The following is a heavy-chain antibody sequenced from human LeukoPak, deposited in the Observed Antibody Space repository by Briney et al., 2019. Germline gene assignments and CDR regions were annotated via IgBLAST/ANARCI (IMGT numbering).Heavy chain of an antibody. CDR2: ISGSGGST. V-gene: IGHV3-23*01. CDR1: GFTFSSYW. Sequence: GGSLRLSCAASGFTFSSYWMNWARQAPGKGLEWVSAISGSGGSTYYADSVKGRFTISRDNSKNTLYLQMNSLRAEDTAVYYCAKVAVGAHFDYWGQGTLVTVSS. CDR3: AKVAVGAHFDY. J-gene: IGHJ4*02. D-gene: IGHD1-26*01.